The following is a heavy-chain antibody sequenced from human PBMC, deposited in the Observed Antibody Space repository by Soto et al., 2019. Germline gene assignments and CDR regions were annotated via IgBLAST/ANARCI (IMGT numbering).Heavy chain of an antibody. V-gene: IGHV1-18*01. Sequence: ASVKVSCKASAYTFTNYGISWVRQAPGQGLEWMGWISGYNGQTNYAQSFRGRVTFTTDTSTSTAYMELSSLRSEDTAVYYCARHGSAWDYWGQGTLVTVSS. J-gene: IGHJ4*02. D-gene: IGHD6-19*01. CDR3: ARHGSAWDY. CDR2: ISGYNGQT. CDR1: AYTFTNYG.